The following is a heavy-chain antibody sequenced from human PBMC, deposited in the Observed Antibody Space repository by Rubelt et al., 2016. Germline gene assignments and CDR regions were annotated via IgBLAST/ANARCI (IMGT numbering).Heavy chain of an antibody. CDR1: GESVSGYY. Sequence: LFKPSETLSLTCAVYGESVSGYYWSWIRQPPGKALEWLARIDWDDDKYYSTSLKTRLTISKDTSKNQVGRKMNNMDPVDTATYYCARTRTLYWYFDIWGRGTLVTVSS. CDR2: IDWDDDK. J-gene: IGHJ2*01. CDR3: ARTRTLYWYFDI. D-gene: IGHD2-2*01. V-gene: IGHV2-70*11.